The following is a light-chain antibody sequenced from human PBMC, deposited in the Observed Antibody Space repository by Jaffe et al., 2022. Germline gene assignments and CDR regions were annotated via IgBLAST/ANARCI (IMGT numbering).Light chain of an antibody. V-gene: IGLV2-14*03. CDR2: DVT. CDR3: TSYTRISTWV. Sequence: QSALTQPASVSGSPGQSITISCTGTSSDIGGYNFVSWYQQHPGKVPKLMIYDVTKRPSGVSNRFSGSKSGNTASLTISGLQAEDEADYYCTSYTRISTWVFGGGTKVTVL. CDR1: SSDIGGYNF. J-gene: IGLJ3*02.